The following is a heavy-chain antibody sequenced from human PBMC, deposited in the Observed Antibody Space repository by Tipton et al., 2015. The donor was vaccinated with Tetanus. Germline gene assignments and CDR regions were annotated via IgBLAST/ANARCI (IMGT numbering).Heavy chain of an antibody. Sequence: TLSLTCTVSGVSLTDYYWTWIRQPPGKGLEWFGEINHSGSAKYIPSLKSRATISVDTSKNQFSLNRSSVTAADTAVYYCARLILGRAKEVAGIRYYYCYGLDVWGQGTTVTVTS. D-gene: IGHD6-19*01. CDR3: ARLILGRAKEVAGIRYYYCYGLDV. J-gene: IGHJ6*02. CDR1: GVSLTDYY. V-gene: IGHV4-34*01. CDR2: INHSGSA.